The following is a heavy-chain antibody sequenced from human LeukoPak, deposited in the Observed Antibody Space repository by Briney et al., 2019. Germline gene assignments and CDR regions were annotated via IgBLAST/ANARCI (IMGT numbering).Heavy chain of an antibody. CDR1: GGTFSSYA. CDR2: IIPIFGTA. CDR3: ARLQPDSTMIAPD. J-gene: IGHJ4*02. V-gene: IGHV1-69*05. Sequence: GASVKVSCKASGGTFSSYAISWVRQAPGQGLEWMGGIIPIFGTANYAQKFQGRVTITTDESTSTAYMELSSLRSEDTAVYYCARLQPDSTMIAPDWGQGTLVTVSS. D-gene: IGHD3-22*01.